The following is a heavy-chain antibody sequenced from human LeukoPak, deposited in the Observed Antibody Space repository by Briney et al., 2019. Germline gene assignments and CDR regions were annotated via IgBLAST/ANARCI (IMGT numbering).Heavy chain of an antibody. V-gene: IGHV3-74*03. J-gene: IGHJ4*02. CDR3: AKVRDYDILTGYYTTHYFDY. CDR1: GFTFSGHW. Sequence: GGSLRLSCTASGFTFSGHWIHWVRQAPGMGLVWVSRINERGTDSMYAESVKGRFTISRDNSKNTLYLQMNSLRAEDTAVYYCAKVRDYDILTGYYTTHYFDYWGQGTLVTVSS. D-gene: IGHD3-9*01. CDR2: INERGTDS.